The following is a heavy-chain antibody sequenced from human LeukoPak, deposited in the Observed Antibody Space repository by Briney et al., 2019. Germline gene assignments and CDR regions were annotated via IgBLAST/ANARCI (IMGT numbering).Heavy chain of an antibody. V-gene: IGHV1-69*05. CDR2: IIPIFGTA. Sequence: SVKVSCKASGGTFSSYAISWVRQAPGQGLEWMGRIIPIFGTANYAQKFQGSATINTDESTSTASMELSSLRSEDTAVYYCAYCSGGSCSFPTEPDPWGQGTLVTVSS. CDR1: GGTFSSYA. CDR3: AYCSGGSCSFPTEPDP. J-gene: IGHJ5*02. D-gene: IGHD2-15*01.